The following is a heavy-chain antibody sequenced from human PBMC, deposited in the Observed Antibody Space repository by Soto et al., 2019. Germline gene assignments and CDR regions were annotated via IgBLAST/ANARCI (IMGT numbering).Heavy chain of an antibody. J-gene: IGHJ6*02. Sequence: EVPLVESGGVLVKPGGSLRLSCAASGFTFSPYTMNWVRQAPGKGLEWVSSISSSSNYIYYVNSVRGRFTISRDDAKNSLYLQMNSLRAEDTAVYYCVRQNYGSGTYPNYYYGMDVWGQGTTVTVSS. CDR1: GFTFSPYT. CDR2: ISSSSNYI. CDR3: VRQNYGSGTYPNYYYGMDV. V-gene: IGHV3-21*01. D-gene: IGHD3-10*01.